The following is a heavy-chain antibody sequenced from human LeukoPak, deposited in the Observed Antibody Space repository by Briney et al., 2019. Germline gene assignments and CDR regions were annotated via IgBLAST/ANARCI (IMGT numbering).Heavy chain of an antibody. D-gene: IGHD3-3*01. V-gene: IGHV3-21*01. CDR3: ARARSGYQETDY. J-gene: IGHJ4*02. CDR2: ITSSSSYI. Sequence: GGSLRLSCAASGFTFSSYSMNWVRQAPGKGLEWASAITSSSSYIYYADSVKGRFTISRDNAKNSLYLQMNSLIVEDTAVYYCARARSGYQETDYWGQGTLVTFSA. CDR1: GFTFSSYS.